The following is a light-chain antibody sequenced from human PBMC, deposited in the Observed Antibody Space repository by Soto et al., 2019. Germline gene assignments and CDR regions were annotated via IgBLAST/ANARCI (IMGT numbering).Light chain of an antibody. CDR2: GNS. Sequence: QPVLTQPPSVSGAPGQRVTISCTGSSSNIGAGYDVHWYQQLPGTAPKLLIYGNSNRPSGVPYRFSGSKSGTSASLAITGLHAEDEADYYCQSYDSSLSGWVFGGGTKLTVL. J-gene: IGLJ3*02. V-gene: IGLV1-40*01. CDR3: QSYDSSLSGWV. CDR1: SSNIGAGYD.